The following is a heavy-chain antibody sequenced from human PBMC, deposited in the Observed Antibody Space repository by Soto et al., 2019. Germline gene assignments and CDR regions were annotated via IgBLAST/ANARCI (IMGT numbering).Heavy chain of an antibody. V-gene: IGHV4-34*01. Sequence: NPSETLSLTCAVYGGSLSGYYWTWIRQSPEKGLEWIGEVNHSGTTYYNPSLKTRVTISVHTPKNQFSLKMSSVTAADTAVYYCARGIGYCSSINCYSSRRLRFDSWGQGTLVTVSS. CDR2: VNHSGTT. J-gene: IGHJ4*02. D-gene: IGHD2-2*01. CDR3: ARGIGYCSSINCYSSRRLRFDS. CDR1: GGSLSGYY.